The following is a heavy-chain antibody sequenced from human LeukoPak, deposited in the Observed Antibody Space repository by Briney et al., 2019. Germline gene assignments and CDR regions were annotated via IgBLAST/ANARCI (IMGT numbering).Heavy chain of an antibody. Sequence: GGSLRLSCAASGFSFSNYNMNWVRQAPGKGLEWVSYISSSGSTIYYADSAKGRFTISRDNAKNSLYLQMNSLRAEDTAVYYCARDEWAVAGYDAFDIWGQGTMVTVSS. D-gene: IGHD6-19*01. CDR3: ARDEWAVAGYDAFDI. V-gene: IGHV3-48*04. CDR1: GFSFSNYN. CDR2: ISSSGSTI. J-gene: IGHJ3*02.